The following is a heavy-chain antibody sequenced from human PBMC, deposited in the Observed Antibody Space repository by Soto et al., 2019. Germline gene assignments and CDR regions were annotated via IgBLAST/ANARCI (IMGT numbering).Heavy chain of an antibody. J-gene: IGHJ1*01. Sequence: GGSLRLSCAASGLTFDDYAMHWVRQVPGKGLEWVSGINWNSGSIGYGDSVKGRFAISRDNAKNSLHLQMNSLSAEDTAFYYCVKDESINWYSGHFRHWGQGTLVTVSS. V-gene: IGHV3-9*01. D-gene: IGHD6-13*01. CDR2: INWNSGSI. CDR3: VKDESINWYSGHFRH. CDR1: GLTFDDYA.